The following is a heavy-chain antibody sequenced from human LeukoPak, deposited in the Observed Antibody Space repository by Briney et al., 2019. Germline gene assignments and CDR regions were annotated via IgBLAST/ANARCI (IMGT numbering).Heavy chain of an antibody. D-gene: IGHD1-1*01. CDR3: AKVDYWSPENYFDS. V-gene: IGHV3-23*01. J-gene: IGHJ4*02. CDR2: ISGSGGST. Sequence: GGSLRLSCAASGFTFSSYAMSWVRQAPGKGLEWASVISGSGGSTYYADSVKGRFTISRDNSQNTVLLQMNSLRVEDTAVYYCAKVDYWSPENYFDSWGQETLVTVSS. CDR1: GFTFSSYA.